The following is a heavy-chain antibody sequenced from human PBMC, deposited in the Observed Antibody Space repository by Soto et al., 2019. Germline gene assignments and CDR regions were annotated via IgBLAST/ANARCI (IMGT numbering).Heavy chain of an antibody. CDR3: ARTPDI. Sequence: SETLCLTCAVSGGSLSSGGYSCSWIRQPPGKGLEWIGYIYYGSTYYNPSLKSRVTISVDRSKNQFSLKLSSVTAADTAVYYCARTPDIWGQGTMVTVSS. CDR2: IYYGST. CDR1: GGSLSSGGYS. J-gene: IGHJ3*02. V-gene: IGHV4-30-2*01.